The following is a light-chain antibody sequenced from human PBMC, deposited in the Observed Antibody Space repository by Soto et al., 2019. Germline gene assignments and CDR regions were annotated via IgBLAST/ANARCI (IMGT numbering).Light chain of an antibody. CDR1: QSVTSNY. CDR3: QHYGTSLNT. J-gene: IGKJ1*01. CDR2: GAS. Sequence: EIVLTQSPGTLSLSPGERATLSCGASQSVTSNYLAWYQQKPGQAPRLLIFGASNRVKGIPERFIGSGSGTDFKHTISRLEPEDFGGYYCQHYGTSLNTFGQGTKVEVK. V-gene: IGKV3-20*01.